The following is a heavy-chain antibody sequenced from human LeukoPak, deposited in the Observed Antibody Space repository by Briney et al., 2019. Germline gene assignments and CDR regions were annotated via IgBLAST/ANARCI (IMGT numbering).Heavy chain of an antibody. V-gene: IGHV4-59*12. J-gene: IGHJ5*02. CDR1: VGSPKNYY. CDR3: ARLLLAGSGGWWFDP. D-gene: IGHD3-10*01. Sequence: PETLSLTCTDSVGSPKNYYRSWIRQPPGKGVEWMGYILDSWNTNHTTSLTSRVTISAHASKNQFSLNLSSVAATDTALYYCARLLLAGSGGWWFDPWGQGTLVTVSS. CDR2: ILDSWNT.